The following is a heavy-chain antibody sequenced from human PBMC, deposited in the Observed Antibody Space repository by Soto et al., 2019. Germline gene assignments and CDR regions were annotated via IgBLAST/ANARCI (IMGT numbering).Heavy chain of an antibody. CDR2: IVVGSGNT. V-gene: IGHV1-58*01. Sequence: SVTVSCKASGFIFTGSALQWVRQARGQRLEWIGWIVVGSGNTNYAQRFQERVTIIRDMSTSTAYMELSSLRSEDTAVYYCAAYRGNNYYGMDVWGQGTTVTVSS. J-gene: IGHJ6*02. CDR1: GFIFTGSA. CDR3: AAYRGNNYYGMDV. D-gene: IGHD3-16*02.